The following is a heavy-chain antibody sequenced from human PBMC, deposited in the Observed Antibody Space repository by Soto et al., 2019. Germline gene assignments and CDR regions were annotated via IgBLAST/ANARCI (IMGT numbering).Heavy chain of an antibody. CDR3: GRQYDVWSPYYYTMDV. V-gene: IGHV4-39*01. D-gene: IGHD3-3*01. CDR2: IYSTGHT. J-gene: IGHJ6*02. CDR1: GDAVSSVSYY. Sequence: SETLSLTCTVSGDAVSSVSYYWGWVRQPEGRGLEWIGNIYSTGHTFYNPSLKSRVTISVDTSKNQFSLNLTSVTAADTAVYFCGRQYDVWSPYYYTMDVWGQGTTVPVSS.